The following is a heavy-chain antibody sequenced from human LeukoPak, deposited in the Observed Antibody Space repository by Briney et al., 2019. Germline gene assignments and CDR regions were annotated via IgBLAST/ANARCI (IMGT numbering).Heavy chain of an antibody. Sequence: SETLSLTCTVSGGSVSSGSYYWSWIRQPPGKGLEWIGYVYYTGSTNFNPSLKSRVTMSLDTSRNQFSLKLTSLTAADTAVYYCARGAMATTPFFDYWGQGTLVTVSS. CDR1: GGSVSSGSYY. CDR2: VYYTGST. D-gene: IGHD5-24*01. CDR3: ARGAMATTPFFDY. J-gene: IGHJ4*02. V-gene: IGHV4-61*01.